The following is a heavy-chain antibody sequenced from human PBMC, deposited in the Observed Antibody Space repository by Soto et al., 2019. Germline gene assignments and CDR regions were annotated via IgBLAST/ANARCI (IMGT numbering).Heavy chain of an antibody. V-gene: IGHV1-2*04. D-gene: IGHD2-15*01. J-gene: IGHJ4*02. Sequence: ASVKVSCKASGYTFTGYYMHWVLQAPGQGLEWMGWINPNSGGTNYAQKFQGWVTMTRDTSISTAYMELSRLRSDDTAVYYCARGNLGVAATFDYWGQGTLVTVSS. CDR2: INPNSGGT. CDR3: ARGNLGVAATFDY. CDR1: GYTFTGYY.